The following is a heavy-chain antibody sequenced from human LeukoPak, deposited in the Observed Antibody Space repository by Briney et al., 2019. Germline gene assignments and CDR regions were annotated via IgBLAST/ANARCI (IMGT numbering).Heavy chain of an antibody. CDR3: APSFPYCSVDSCAL. J-gene: IGHJ4*02. CDR1: GLTFRNYW. CDR2: IKHDGGVQ. Sequence: GGSLRLSCAASGLTFRNYWMSWVRQAPGKGLEWVANIKHDGGVQNYVDSVKGRFTITRDNAANSLFLQMNSLRDEDTAVYYYAPSFPYCSVDSCALGGQGTLVTVSS. D-gene: IGHD2-15*01. V-gene: IGHV3-7*01.